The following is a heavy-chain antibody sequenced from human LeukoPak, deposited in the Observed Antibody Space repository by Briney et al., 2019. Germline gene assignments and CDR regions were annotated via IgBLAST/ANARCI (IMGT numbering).Heavy chain of an antibody. V-gene: IGHV1-18*01. J-gene: IGHJ6*02. CDR3: ARGFIAAPRLRYYGMDV. Sequence: GASVKVSCKASGYTSTSYGISWVRQAPGQGLEWMGWISAYNGNTNYAQKLQGRVTMTTDTSTSTAYMELRSLRSDDTAVYYCARGFIAAPRLRYYGMDVWGQGTTVTVSS. CDR1: GYTSTSYG. CDR2: ISAYNGNT. D-gene: IGHD6-6*01.